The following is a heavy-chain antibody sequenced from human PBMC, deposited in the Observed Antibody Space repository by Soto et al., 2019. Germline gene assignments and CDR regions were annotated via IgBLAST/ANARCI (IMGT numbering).Heavy chain of an antibody. D-gene: IGHD2-15*01. J-gene: IGHJ6*02. CDR1: GGTFSSYA. CDR2: IIPTFRTA. Sequence: QVQLVQSGAEVKKPGSSVKVSCKAPGGTFSSYAISWVRQAPGQGLEWMGGIIPTFRTAKYAQKFQGRVTITADESTSTGYMELSSLRSEDTAVYYCARSQGGSSSLDIYYYYYYGMDVWGQGTTVTVSS. V-gene: IGHV1-69*01. CDR3: ARSQGGSSSLDIYYYYYYGMDV.